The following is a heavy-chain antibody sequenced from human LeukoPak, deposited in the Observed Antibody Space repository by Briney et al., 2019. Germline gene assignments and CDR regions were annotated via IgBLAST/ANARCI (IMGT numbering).Heavy chain of an antibody. Sequence: PSETLSLTCAGSGGPISSTNWWSWVRQPPGKGLEWIGEIYHSGSTNYNPSLRSRITISVDKSKDQFSLRLSSVTAADTAVYYCARKIGSSGAFDIWGQGTMVTVSS. CDR3: ARKIGSSGAFDI. CDR1: GGPISSTNW. D-gene: IGHD1-26*01. V-gene: IGHV4-4*02. CDR2: IYHSGST. J-gene: IGHJ3*02.